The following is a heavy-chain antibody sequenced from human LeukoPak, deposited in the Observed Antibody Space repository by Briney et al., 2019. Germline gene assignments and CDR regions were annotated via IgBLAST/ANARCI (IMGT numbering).Heavy chain of an antibody. D-gene: IGHD7-27*01. J-gene: IGHJ3*02. CDR2: IYYSGST. Sequence: PSETLSLTCTVSGGSISSGDYYWSWIRQPPGKGLEWIGYIYYSGSTYYNPSLKSRVTISVDTSKNQFSLKLSSVTAADTAVYYCARDLTGPRAGSFDIWGQGTMLTVSS. CDR3: ARDLTGPRAGSFDI. CDR1: GGSISSGDYY. V-gene: IGHV4-30-4*08.